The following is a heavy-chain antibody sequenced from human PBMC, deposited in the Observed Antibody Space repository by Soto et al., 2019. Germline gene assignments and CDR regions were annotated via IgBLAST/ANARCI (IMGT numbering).Heavy chain of an antibody. CDR3: ARDPPRYSSSWYRFDY. Sequence: GASVKVSCKASGYTFTSYGISWVRQAPGQGLEWMGWISAYNGNTNYAQKLQGRVTMTTDTSTSTAYMELRSLRSDDTAVYYCARDPPRYSSSWYRFDYWGQGTLVTVS. D-gene: IGHD6-13*01. CDR1: GYTFTSYG. J-gene: IGHJ4*02. V-gene: IGHV1-18*04. CDR2: ISAYNGNT.